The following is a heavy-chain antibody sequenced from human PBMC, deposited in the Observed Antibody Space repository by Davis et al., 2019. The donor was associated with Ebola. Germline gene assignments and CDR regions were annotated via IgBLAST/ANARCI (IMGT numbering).Heavy chain of an antibody. CDR1: GYILTRYS. CDR2: INGGNGDT. J-gene: IGHJ6*02. CDR3: ARDEDV. V-gene: IGHV1-3*01. Sequence: AASVKVSCKTSGYILTRYSIHWVRQAPGEGLEWVGWINGGNGDTKCSQKFQGRVTFTRDASASTAYMELSSLRSEDTAMYYCARDEDVWGQGTTVTVSS.